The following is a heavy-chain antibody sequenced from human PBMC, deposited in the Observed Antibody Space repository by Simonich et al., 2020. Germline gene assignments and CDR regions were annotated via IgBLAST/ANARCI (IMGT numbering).Heavy chain of an antibody. Sequence: QLQLQESGPGLVKPSETLSLTCTVSGGSISSSSYYRGWIRQPPGKGLEWIGSIYYSGSTYYNPSLKSRVTISVDTSKNQFSLKLSSVTAADTAVYYCARHAGFAFDIWGQGTMVTVSS. CDR2: IYYSGST. D-gene: IGHD6-13*01. CDR3: ARHAGFAFDI. V-gene: IGHV4-39*01. CDR1: GGSISSSSYY. J-gene: IGHJ3*02.